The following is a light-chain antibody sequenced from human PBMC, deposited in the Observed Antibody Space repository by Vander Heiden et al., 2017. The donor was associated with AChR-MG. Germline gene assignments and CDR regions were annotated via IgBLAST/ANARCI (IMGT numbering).Light chain of an antibody. Sequence: QSALTQPRSVSGSPGQSVTISCTGTSSDVGGYNYVSWYQQHPGKAPKLMIYDANTRPSGVPDRFSGSKSGNTASLTISGLQAEDEADYYCCSYACSYTVVFGGGTKVTVL. V-gene: IGLV2-11*01. CDR2: DAN. J-gene: IGLJ2*01. CDR1: SSDVGGYNY. CDR3: CSYACSYTVV.